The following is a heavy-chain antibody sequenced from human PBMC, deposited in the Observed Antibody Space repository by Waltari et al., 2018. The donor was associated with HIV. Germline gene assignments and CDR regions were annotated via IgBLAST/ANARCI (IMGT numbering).Heavy chain of an antibody. V-gene: IGHV3-66*02. D-gene: IGHD4-17*01. CDR2: IYSGGST. J-gene: IGHJ4*02. CDR1: GFNVSSNY. Sequence: EVQLVESGGGLVQHGGSLRLSCAASGFNVSSNYMTWVRQAPGKGLEWVSVIYSGGSTYYADSVKGRFTISRDNSKNTLYLQMNSLRAEDTAVYYCARDNYGARGYFDYWGQGTLVTVSS. CDR3: ARDNYGARGYFDY.